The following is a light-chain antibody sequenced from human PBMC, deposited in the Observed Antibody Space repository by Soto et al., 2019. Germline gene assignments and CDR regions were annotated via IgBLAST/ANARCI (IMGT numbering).Light chain of an antibody. V-gene: IGKV3-11*01. J-gene: IGKJ4*01. CDR3: QQRSNWPSLG. Sequence: EILVTQSPSTLSLSPGERATLSCRASQSVSSYLAWYQQKPGQAPRLLIYDASNRATGIPARFSGSGSGTDFTLTISSLEPEDFAVYYCQQRSNWPSLGFGGGTKVDIK. CDR1: QSVSSY. CDR2: DAS.